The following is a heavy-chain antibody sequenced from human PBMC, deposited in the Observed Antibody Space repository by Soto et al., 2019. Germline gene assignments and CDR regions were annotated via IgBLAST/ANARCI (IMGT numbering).Heavy chain of an antibody. J-gene: IGHJ4*02. V-gene: IGHV1-46*01. Sequence: ASVKVSCKASGYTFTSYYMHWVRQAPGQGLEWMGIINPSGGSTSYAQKFQGRVTMTRDTSTSTVYMELSSLRSEDTAVYYCARDGALYYYDRSGYYIFDYWGQGTLVTVSS. D-gene: IGHD3-22*01. CDR3: ARDGALYYYDRSGYYIFDY. CDR1: GYTFTSYY. CDR2: INPSGGST.